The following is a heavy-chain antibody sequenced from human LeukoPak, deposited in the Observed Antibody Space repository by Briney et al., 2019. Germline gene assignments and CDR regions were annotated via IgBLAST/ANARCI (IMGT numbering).Heavy chain of an antibody. D-gene: IGHD6-19*01. CDR2: IYYSGST. J-gene: IGHJ4*02. V-gene: IGHV4-39*01. CDR3: ARRVAGRGDFDY. CDR1: GGSISSSSYN. Sequence: PSETLSLTCTVSGGSISSSSYNWGWIRQPPGKGLEWIGSIYYSGSTYYTPSLKSRVTISVDTSKNQFSLKLRSVTAADTAVYYGARRVAGRGDFDYWGQGTLVTVSS.